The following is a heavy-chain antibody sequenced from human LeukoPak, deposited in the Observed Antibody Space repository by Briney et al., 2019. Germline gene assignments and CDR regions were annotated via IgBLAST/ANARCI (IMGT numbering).Heavy chain of an antibody. D-gene: IGHD3-10*01. J-gene: IGHJ4*02. V-gene: IGHV3-64*01. CDR3: ARGSGSYYNPAHLFY. Sequence: GGSLRLSCAASGLTFSSYAMHWVRQAPGKGLEYVSAISSNGGSTYYANSVKGRFTISRDNSKNTLYLQMGSLRAEDMAVYYCARGSGSYYNPAHLFYWGQGTLVTVSS. CDR2: ISSNGGST. CDR1: GLTFSSYA.